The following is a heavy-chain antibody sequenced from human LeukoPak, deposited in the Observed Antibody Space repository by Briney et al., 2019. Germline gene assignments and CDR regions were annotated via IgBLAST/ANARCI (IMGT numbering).Heavy chain of an antibody. Sequence: PSETLSLTCTVSGGSISSSSYYWGWIRQPPGKGLEWIGSIYYSGSTYYNPSLKSRVTISVDTSKNQFSLKLSSVTAADTAVYYCASTPAGYSSSWYDRYYYYYYMDVWGKGTTVTVSS. CDR3: ASTPAGYSSSWYDRYYYYYYMDV. D-gene: IGHD6-13*01. CDR2: IYYSGST. V-gene: IGHV4-39*01. CDR1: GGSISSSSYY. J-gene: IGHJ6*03.